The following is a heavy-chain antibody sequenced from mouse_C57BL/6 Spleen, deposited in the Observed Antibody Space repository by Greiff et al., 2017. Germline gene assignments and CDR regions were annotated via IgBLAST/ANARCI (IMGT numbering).Heavy chain of an antibody. D-gene: IGHD2-4*01. V-gene: IGHV1-19*01. CDR2: INPYNGGT. CDR1: GYTFTDYY. Sequence: SGPVLVKPGASVKMSCKASGYTFTDYYMNWVKQSHGKSLEWIGVINPYNGGTSYNQKFKGKATLTVDKSSSTAYMELNSLTSEDSAVYYCARTGYDYDGYAMDYWGQGTSVTVSS. J-gene: IGHJ4*01. CDR3: ARTGYDYDGYAMDY.